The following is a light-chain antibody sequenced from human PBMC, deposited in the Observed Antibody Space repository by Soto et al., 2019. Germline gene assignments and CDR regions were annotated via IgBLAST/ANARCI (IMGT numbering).Light chain of an antibody. CDR1: SSNIGSNN. Sequence: QSVLTQPPSASGTPGQRVTMSCSGSSSNIGSNNVAWYQQLPGTAPKPLINKNNRRPSGVPDRLSGSKSGSSASLAISGLQAEDEADYYCATWDDSMRRYVFGTGTKVTVL. V-gene: IGLV1-44*01. CDR2: KNN. CDR3: ATWDDSMRRYV. J-gene: IGLJ1*01.